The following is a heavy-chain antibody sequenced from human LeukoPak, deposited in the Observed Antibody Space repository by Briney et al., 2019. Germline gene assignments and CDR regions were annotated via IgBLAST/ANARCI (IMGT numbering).Heavy chain of an antibody. D-gene: IGHD3-10*01. J-gene: IGHJ4*02. Sequence: GGSLRLSCAASGFTFSSYAMHWVRQAPGKGLEYVSAISSNGGSTYYANSVKGRFTISRDNSKNTLYLQMGSLRAEDMAVYYCARGTAMVRGVTTIFGYWGQGTLVTVSS. CDR1: GFTFSSYA. CDR2: ISSNGGST. CDR3: ARGTAMVRGVTTIFGY. V-gene: IGHV3-64*01.